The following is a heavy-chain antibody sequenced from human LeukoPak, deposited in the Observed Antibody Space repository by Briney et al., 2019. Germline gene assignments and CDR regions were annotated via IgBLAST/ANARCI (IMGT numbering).Heavy chain of an antibody. D-gene: IGHD3-22*01. J-gene: IGHJ3*01. Sequence: GGSLRLSCAASGFTFSSYAMSWVRQAPGKGLEWVSAISGSGGSTYYADSVKGRFTIARDISKNMLYLQMTSLRADDTAVYYCTRDHSDSSLTGAFDVWGQGTMVTVSS. CDR1: GFTFSSYA. V-gene: IGHV3-23*01. CDR3: TRDHSDSSLTGAFDV. CDR2: ISGSGGST.